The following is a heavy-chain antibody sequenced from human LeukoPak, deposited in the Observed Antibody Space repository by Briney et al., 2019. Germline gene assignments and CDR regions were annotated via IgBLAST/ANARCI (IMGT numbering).Heavy chain of an antibody. CDR2: ITYSGTT. Sequence: SETLSLTCTVSVGSISSSSYYWGWIRQPPGKGLEWVGSITYSGTTYHNPSLSSRVTISVDTSNNQFSLKLSSVTAADTAVYYCAPAYVWGSFRTFNYWGQGTLVTVSS. J-gene: IGHJ4*02. D-gene: IGHD3-16*02. CDR1: VGSISSSSYY. CDR3: APAYVWGSFRTFNY. V-gene: IGHV4-39*01.